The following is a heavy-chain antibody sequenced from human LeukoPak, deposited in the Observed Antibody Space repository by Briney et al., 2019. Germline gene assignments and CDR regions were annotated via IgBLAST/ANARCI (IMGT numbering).Heavy chain of an antibody. V-gene: IGHV5-51*01. CDR1: GYSFTSYW. Sequence: GESLQISCKGSGYSFTSYWIGWVRQMPGKGLEWMGIIYPGDSDTRYSPSFQGQVTISADKSISTAYLQWSSLKASDTAMYYCAMPPTEGLHAFDIWGQGTMVTVSS. J-gene: IGHJ3*02. CDR2: IYPGDSDT. D-gene: IGHD3-3*01. CDR3: AMPPTEGLHAFDI.